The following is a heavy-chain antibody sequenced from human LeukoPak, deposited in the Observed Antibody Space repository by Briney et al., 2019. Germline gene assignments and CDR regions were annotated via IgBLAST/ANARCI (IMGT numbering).Heavy chain of an antibody. D-gene: IGHD3-22*01. Sequence: GGSLRLSCAASGFTFSSYAMSWVRQAPGKGLEGVSAISGSGGSTYYADSVKGWFTISRDNSKNTLYLQMNSLRAEDTAVYYCAKDLHPNYYDSSGYLFIDYWGQGTLVTVSS. V-gene: IGHV3-23*01. J-gene: IGHJ4*02. CDR2: ISGSGGST. CDR1: GFTFSSYA. CDR3: AKDLHPNYYDSSGYLFIDY.